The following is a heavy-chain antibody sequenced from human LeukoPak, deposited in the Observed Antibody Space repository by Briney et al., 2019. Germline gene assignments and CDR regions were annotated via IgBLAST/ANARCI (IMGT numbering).Heavy chain of an antibody. J-gene: IGHJ4*02. CDR2: INHSGST. V-gene: IGHV4-34*01. CDR3: ARGISGPAYPLDY. D-gene: IGHD2-15*01. Sequence: SETLSLTCAVYGGSFSGYYWSWIRQPPGKGLGWIGEINHSGSTNYNPSLKSRVTISVDTSKNQFSLKLSSVTAADTAVYYCARGISGPAYPLDYWGQGTLVTVSS. CDR1: GGSFSGYY.